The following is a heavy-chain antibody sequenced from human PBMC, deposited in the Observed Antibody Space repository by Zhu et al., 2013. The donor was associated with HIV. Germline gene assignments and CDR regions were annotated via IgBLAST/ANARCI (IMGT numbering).Heavy chain of an antibody. CDR3: ARGLGAYSSSWYRNWFDP. J-gene: IGHJ5*02. D-gene: IGHD6-13*01. Sequence: EVQLVESGGGLVQPGGSLRLSCAASGFTFSSYEMNWVRQAPGKGLEWVSYISSSGSTIYYADSVKGRFTISRDNAKNSLYLQMNSLRAEDTAVYYCARGLGAYSSSWYRNWFDPWGQGTLGHRLL. V-gene: IGHV3-48*03. CDR1: GFTFSSYE. CDR2: ISSSGSTI.